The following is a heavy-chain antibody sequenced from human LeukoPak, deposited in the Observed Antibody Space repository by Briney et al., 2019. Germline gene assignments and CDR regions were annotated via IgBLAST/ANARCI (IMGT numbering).Heavy chain of an antibody. CDR2: ITWDGGST. D-gene: IGHD6-25*01. CDR1: GFTFDDYA. Sequence: PGGSLRLSCAASGFTFDDYAMYWVRQAPGKGLEWVSLITWDGGSTYYADSVKGRFTISRDSSKNSLYLQMHSLRAEDSALYYCSKARGGGRDLFDYWGQGTLVTVSS. J-gene: IGHJ4*02. CDR3: SKARGGGRDLFDY. V-gene: IGHV3-43D*03.